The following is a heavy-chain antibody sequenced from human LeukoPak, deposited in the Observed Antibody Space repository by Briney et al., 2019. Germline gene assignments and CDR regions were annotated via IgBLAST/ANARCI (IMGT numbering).Heavy chain of an antibody. CDR3: ARHVASGSYFGP. CDR1: GGSISSYY. CDR2: ITYSGST. D-gene: IGHD3-10*01. V-gene: IGHV4-39*01. Sequence: PSETLSLTCTVSGGSISSYYWNWIRQPPGKGLEWIGSITYSGSTSYNPSLKSRVTISIDTSKKQFSLQLSSVTAADTAVYYCARHVASGSYFGPWGQGTLVTVSS. J-gene: IGHJ4*02.